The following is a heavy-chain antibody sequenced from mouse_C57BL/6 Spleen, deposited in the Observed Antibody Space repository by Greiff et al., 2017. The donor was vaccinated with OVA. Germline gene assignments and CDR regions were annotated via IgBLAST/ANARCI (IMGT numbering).Heavy chain of an antibody. CDR1: GYTFTDYY. CDR2: INPNNGGT. CDR3: ARGGYYGNFVWYFDV. D-gene: IGHD2-1*01. J-gene: IGHJ1*03. V-gene: IGHV1-26*01. Sequence: VQLQQSGPELVKPGASVKISCKASGYTFTDYYMNWVKQSHGKSLEWIGDINPNNGGTSYNQKFKGKATLTVDKSSSTAYMELRSLTSEDSAVYYCARGGYYGNFVWYFDVWGTGTTVTVSS.